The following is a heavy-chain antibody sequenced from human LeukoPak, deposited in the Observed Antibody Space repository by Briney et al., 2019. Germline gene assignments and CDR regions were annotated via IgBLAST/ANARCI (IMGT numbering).Heavy chain of an antibody. Sequence: GGSLRLSCAASGFTFSTDSMNWVRQAPGKGLEWVSSISTSGSYIFYADSVKGRFTISRDNPKDSLYLQMNSLRAEDTAVYYCAGTYYYGSESYSLDYWGQETLVAVSS. CDR3: AGTYYYGSESYSLDY. CDR2: ISTSGSYI. D-gene: IGHD3-10*01. CDR1: GFTFSTDS. V-gene: IGHV3-21*01. J-gene: IGHJ4*02.